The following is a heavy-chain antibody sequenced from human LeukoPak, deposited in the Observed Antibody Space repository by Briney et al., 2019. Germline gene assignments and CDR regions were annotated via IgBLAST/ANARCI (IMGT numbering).Heavy chain of an antibody. V-gene: IGHV3-30*18. J-gene: IGHJ4*02. Sequence: GGSLRLSCAASGFTFSSYGMHWVRQAPGKGLEWVAVISYDGSNKYYADSVKGRFTISRDNSKNTLYLQMNSLRAEDTAVYYCAKDPYYYGSGSYYNVDYWGQGTLVTVSS. CDR1: GFTFSSYG. D-gene: IGHD3-10*01. CDR3: AKDPYYYGSGSYYNVDY. CDR2: ISYDGSNK.